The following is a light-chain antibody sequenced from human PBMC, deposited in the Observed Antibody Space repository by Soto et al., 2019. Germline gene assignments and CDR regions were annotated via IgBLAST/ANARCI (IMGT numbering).Light chain of an antibody. V-gene: IGLV2-8*01. Sequence: QSVLTQPPSASGSPGQSVTISCTGTSSDVGGYNYVSWYQQYPGKVPKLMFYEVNTRPSGVPDRFSGSKSGNTAALTGSGLQAEDEADYYCTSYAGGNNVFGTGTQLTVL. CDR2: EVN. CDR1: SSDVGGYNY. J-gene: IGLJ1*01. CDR3: TSYAGGNNV.